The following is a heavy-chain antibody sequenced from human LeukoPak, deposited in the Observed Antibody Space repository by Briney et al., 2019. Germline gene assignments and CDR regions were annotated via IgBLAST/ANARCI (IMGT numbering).Heavy chain of an antibody. CDR2: FFPVNSVT. D-gene: IGHD3-9*01. CDR3: ARHPPYYDILTGYRHLGHYGMDV. Sequence: GESLKISCKGSGYSFTSYWIGWVRQMPGKGLEWMGIFFPVNSVTRYSPSFQVQVTISADKSISTAYLQWSSLKASDTAMYYCARHPPYYDILTGYRHLGHYGMDVWGQGTTVTVSS. CDR1: GYSFTSYW. V-gene: IGHV5-51*01. J-gene: IGHJ6*02.